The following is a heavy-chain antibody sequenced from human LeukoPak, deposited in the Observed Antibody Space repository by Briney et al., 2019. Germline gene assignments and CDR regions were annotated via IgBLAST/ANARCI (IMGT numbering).Heavy chain of an antibody. CDR2: IYNSGSS. CDR1: GGSISSSPYY. Sequence: SETLSLTCTVSGGSISSSPYYWGWIRQPPGKGLEWIGYIYNSGSSNYNPSLKSRVTMSVDTSKNQVSLKLISVTAADTAVYYCAREWKLDYGANWFDPWGQGALVTVSS. CDR3: AREWKLDYGANWFDP. D-gene: IGHD4-17*01. V-gene: IGHV4-61*01. J-gene: IGHJ5*02.